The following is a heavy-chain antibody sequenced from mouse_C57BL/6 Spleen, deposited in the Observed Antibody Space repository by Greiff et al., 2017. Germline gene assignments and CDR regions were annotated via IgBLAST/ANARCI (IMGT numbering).Heavy chain of an antibody. Sequence: DVKLQESGPGLVKPSQSLSLTGSVTGYSITSGYYWNWIRQFPGNKLEWMGYISYDGSNNYNPSLKNRISITRDTSKNQFFLKLNSVTTEDTATYYCARGVSEWGQGTLVTVSA. D-gene: IGHD6-2*01. J-gene: IGHJ3*02. CDR2: ISYDGSN. CDR1: GYSITSGYY. V-gene: IGHV3-6*01. CDR3: ARGVSE.